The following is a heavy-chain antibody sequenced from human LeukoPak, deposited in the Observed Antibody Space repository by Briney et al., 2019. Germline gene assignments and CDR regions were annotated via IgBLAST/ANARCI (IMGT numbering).Heavy chain of an antibody. V-gene: IGHV1-2*02. D-gene: IGHD2-2*01. Sequence: ASVKVSCKASGYTFTGYYMHWVRQAPGQGLEWMGWINPNNGGTNYAQKFEGRVIMTRDTSSTVYMEVRRLRSDDTAIYYCARDAQFTVVVPAAKLNYMDVWGKGTTVTVSS. CDR3: ARDAQFTVVVPAAKLNYMDV. CDR1: GYTFTGYY. J-gene: IGHJ6*03. CDR2: INPNNGGT.